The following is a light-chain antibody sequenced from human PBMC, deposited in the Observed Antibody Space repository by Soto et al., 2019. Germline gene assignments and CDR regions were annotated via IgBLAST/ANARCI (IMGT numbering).Light chain of an antibody. V-gene: IGKV1-8*01. CDR1: QGISSY. CDR3: QQYYSYLFT. Sequence: AIRMTQSPSSLSASTGDRVTITCRASQGISSYLAWYQQKPGKAPKLLIYAASTLQSGVPSRFSGSGSGTDFTLTTSCLQSEDFATYYCQQYYSYLFTFGPGTKVDIK. CDR2: AAS. J-gene: IGKJ3*01.